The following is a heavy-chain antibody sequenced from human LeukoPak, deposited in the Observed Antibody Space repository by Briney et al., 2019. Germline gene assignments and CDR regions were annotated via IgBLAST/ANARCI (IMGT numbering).Heavy chain of an antibody. CDR2: ISYDGSNK. Sequence: PGGSLRLSCAVSGFTFSSYPMHWVRQAPGKGLEWVAVISYDGSNKYYADSVKGRFTISRDNSKNTLYLQMNSLRAEDTAVYYCARVSAPLTMVRGVMFYYMDVWGKGTTVTVSS. V-gene: IGHV3-30*04. D-gene: IGHD3-10*01. CDR3: ARVSAPLTMVRGVMFYYMDV. CDR1: GFTFSSYP. J-gene: IGHJ6*03.